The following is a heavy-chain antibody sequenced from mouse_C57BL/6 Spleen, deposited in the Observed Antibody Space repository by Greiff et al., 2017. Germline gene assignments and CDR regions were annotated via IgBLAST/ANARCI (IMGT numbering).Heavy chain of an antibody. Sequence: EVQLQQSEGGLVQPGSSMKLSCTASGFTFSDYYMAWVRQVPEKGLEWVANINYDGSSTYYLDSLKSRFIISRDNAKNILYLQMSSLKSEDTATYYCARDSDGYWYFDVWGTGTTVTVSS. V-gene: IGHV5-16*01. CDR1: GFTFSDYY. J-gene: IGHJ1*03. CDR2: INYDGSST. CDR3: ARDSDGYWYFDV.